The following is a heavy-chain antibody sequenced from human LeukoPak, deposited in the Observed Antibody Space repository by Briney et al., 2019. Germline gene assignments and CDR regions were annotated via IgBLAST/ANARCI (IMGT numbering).Heavy chain of an antibody. CDR3: ARPTPYSYDYGY. Sequence: ASVKVSCKASGYTFTSYDINWVRQATGQGLEWMGWMNPNSGNTGYAQKFQGRVTMTRNTSISTAYMELSSLRSEDTAVYYCARPTPYSYDYGYWGQGTLVTVSS. CDR1: GYTFTSYD. D-gene: IGHD5-18*01. V-gene: IGHV1-8*01. J-gene: IGHJ4*02. CDR2: MNPNSGNT.